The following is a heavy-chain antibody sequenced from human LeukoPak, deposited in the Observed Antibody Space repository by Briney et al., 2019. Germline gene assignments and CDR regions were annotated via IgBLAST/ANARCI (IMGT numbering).Heavy chain of an antibody. Sequence: GGSLRLSCAASGFTFSSYNVNWVRQAPGKGLEWVSSISTSSSYIYCADSVKGQFTISRDNARSSLFLQMNSLRAEDTAVYYCARGKVAVAATDDAFEIWGQGTIVTVSS. CDR1: GFTFSSYN. V-gene: IGHV3-21*01. J-gene: IGHJ3*02. D-gene: IGHD6-19*01. CDR3: ARGKVAVAATDDAFEI. CDR2: ISTSSSYI.